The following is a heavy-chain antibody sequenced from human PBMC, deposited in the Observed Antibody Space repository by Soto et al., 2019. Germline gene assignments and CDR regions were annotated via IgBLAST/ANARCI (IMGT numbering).Heavy chain of an antibody. V-gene: IGHV3-15*01. D-gene: IGHD3-3*01. J-gene: IGHJ4*02. CDR1: GFKFSDAW. CDR3: CWSHTISYYFDI. Sequence: GGSLRLSCEASGFKFSDAWMSWVRQAPGKGPERVGRIKSIGSGGTRDYAASVKGRFSISRDDSQNTLFLQMKSLRTEDTGVFVCCWSHTISYYFDIWGQGALVTVPS. CDR2: IKSIGSGGTR.